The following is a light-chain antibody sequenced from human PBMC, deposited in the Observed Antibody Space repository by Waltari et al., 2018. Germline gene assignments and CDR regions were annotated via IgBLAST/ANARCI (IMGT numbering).Light chain of an antibody. Sequence: QSALTQPPSASGSPGQSVTLSCTGTSSDVGGYNYVSWYQQHPGKAPKLMIYEVRKWRAGVRVRVSGSRSGNTVSLTVSGLQAEDEADYYCSSYAVSLYVFGTGTKVTVL. V-gene: IGLV2-8*01. CDR3: SSYAVSLYV. CDR2: EVR. CDR1: SSDVGGYNY. J-gene: IGLJ1*01.